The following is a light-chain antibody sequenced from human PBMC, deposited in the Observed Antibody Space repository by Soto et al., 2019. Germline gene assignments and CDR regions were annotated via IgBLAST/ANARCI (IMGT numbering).Light chain of an antibody. CDR2: GAS. CDR1: QSVSNDY. J-gene: IGKJ4*01. Sequence: EMGLTLSPGTLSLSPGDRATLSCRASQSVSNDYLTWYQQKPGLTPRLLIYGASSRATGIPDRFSGSGSGTDFTLTISRLEPEDFAVYYCQQYDSSRLTFGGGTKVDIK. CDR3: QQYDSSRLT. V-gene: IGKV3-20*01.